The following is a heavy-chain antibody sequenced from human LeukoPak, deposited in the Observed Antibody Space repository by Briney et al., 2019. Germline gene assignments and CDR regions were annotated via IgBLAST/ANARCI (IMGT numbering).Heavy chain of an antibody. V-gene: IGHV4-59*01. J-gene: IGHJ5*02. D-gene: IGHD5-18*01. Sequence: SETLSLTCTVSGGSISSYYWSWIRQPPGKGLEWIGYIYYSGGTNYNPSLKSRVTISVDTSKNQFSLKLSSVTAADTAVYYCARDHFTAGFDPWGQGTLVTVSS. CDR1: GGSISSYY. CDR3: ARDHFTAGFDP. CDR2: IYYSGGT.